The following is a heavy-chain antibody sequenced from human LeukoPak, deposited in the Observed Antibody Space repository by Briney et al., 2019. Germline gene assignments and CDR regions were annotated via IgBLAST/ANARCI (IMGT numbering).Heavy chain of an antibody. CDR1: GASISSYY. V-gene: IGHV4-59*08. Sequence: SETLSLTCTVSGASISSYYWSWIRQPPGKGLEWIGFIFYSGSTNCNPSLKSRVTISVDMSKNQFSLRLRSVTAADTAVYYCARHGGATMIRGVLVDAFDIWGQGTMVTVSS. CDR2: IFYSGST. J-gene: IGHJ3*02. D-gene: IGHD3-10*01. CDR3: ARHGGATMIRGVLVDAFDI.